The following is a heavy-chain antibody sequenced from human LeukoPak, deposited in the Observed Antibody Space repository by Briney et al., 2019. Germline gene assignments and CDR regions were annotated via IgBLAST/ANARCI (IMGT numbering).Heavy chain of an antibody. CDR3: AKDQGGYGDYFDY. V-gene: IGHV3-30*18. D-gene: IGHD4-17*01. CDR2: ISYDGSNK. J-gene: IGHJ4*02. CDR1: GFTFSSYG. Sequence: GGSLRLSCAASGFTFSSYGMHWVRQAPGKGLEWVAVISYDGSNKYYADSVKGRFTISRDNSKNTLYLQMNSLRAEDTAVYYCAKDQGGYGDYFDYWGQGTLVTVYS.